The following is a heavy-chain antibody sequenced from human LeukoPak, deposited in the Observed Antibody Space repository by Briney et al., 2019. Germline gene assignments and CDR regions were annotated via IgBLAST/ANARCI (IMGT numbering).Heavy chain of an antibody. CDR1: GASISSGAYF. CDR3: ATTKTTVTTYDAFDI. D-gene: IGHD4-17*01. V-gene: IGHV4-61*02. CDR2: MYTSGST. Sequence: SETLSLTCAVSGASISSGAYFWSWIRQPAGTGLEWIGRMYTSGSTKYNPSLKSRVTLSLDTSKNQFSLKLSPVTAADTAVYYCATTKTTVTTYDAFDIWGQGTMVTVSS. J-gene: IGHJ3*02.